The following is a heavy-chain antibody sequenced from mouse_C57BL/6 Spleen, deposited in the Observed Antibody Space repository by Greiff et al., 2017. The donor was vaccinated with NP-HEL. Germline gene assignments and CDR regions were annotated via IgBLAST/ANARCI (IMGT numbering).Heavy chain of an antibody. D-gene: IGHD1-1*01. CDR3: ARGGIITTVVGYYYAMDY. Sequence: QVQLQQPGAELVKPGASVKLSCKASGYTFTSYWMHWVKQRPGQGLEWIGMIHPNSGSTNYNEKFKSKATLTVDKSSSTAYMQLSSLTSEDSAVYYCARGGIITTVVGYYYAMDYWGQGTSVTVSS. CDR2: IHPNSGST. V-gene: IGHV1-64*01. J-gene: IGHJ4*01. CDR1: GYTFTSYW.